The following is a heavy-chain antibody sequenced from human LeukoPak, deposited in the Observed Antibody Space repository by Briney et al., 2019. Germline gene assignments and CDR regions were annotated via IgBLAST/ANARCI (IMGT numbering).Heavy chain of an antibody. D-gene: IGHD3-22*01. CDR2: IYYSGST. V-gene: IGHV4-39*07. Sequence: SETLSLTCTVSGGSISSSSYYWGWIRQPPGKGLEWIGSIYYSGSTYYNPSLKSRVTISVDTSKNQFSLKLSSVTAADTAVYYCARARYYYDSSGYLRHDAFDIWGQGTMVTVSS. CDR3: ARARYYYDSSGYLRHDAFDI. CDR1: GGSISSSSYY. J-gene: IGHJ3*02.